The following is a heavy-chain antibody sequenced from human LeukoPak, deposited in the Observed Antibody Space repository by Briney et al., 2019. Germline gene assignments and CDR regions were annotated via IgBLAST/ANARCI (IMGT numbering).Heavy chain of an antibody. Sequence: GGSLRLSCAASGFTFSSYAMSWVRQAPGKGLEWVTAISGSGGSTYYADSVKGRFTISTDNSKNTLYLQMNSLRAEDTAVYYCAKGSSGSYSTAFDYWGQGTLVTVSS. D-gene: IGHD1-26*01. CDR2: ISGSGGST. V-gene: IGHV3-23*01. J-gene: IGHJ4*02. CDR3: AKGSSGSYSTAFDY. CDR1: GFTFSSYA.